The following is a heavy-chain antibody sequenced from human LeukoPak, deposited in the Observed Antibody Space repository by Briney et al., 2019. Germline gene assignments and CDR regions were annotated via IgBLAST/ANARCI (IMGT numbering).Heavy chain of an antibody. D-gene: IGHD3-9*01. CDR3: ARAGYDILTGYFIYYYYYMDV. V-gene: IGHV1-2*02. Sequence: ASVKVSCKACGYTFTGYYMHWVRQAPGQGLEWMGWINPNSGGTNYAQKFQGRVTMTRDTSISTAYMELSRLRSDDTAVYCCARAGYDILTGYFIYYYYYMDVWGKGTTVTISS. J-gene: IGHJ6*03. CDR2: INPNSGGT. CDR1: GYTFTGYY.